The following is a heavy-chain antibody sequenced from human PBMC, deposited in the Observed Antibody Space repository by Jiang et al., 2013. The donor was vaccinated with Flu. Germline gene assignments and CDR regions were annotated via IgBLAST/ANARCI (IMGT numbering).Heavy chain of an antibody. D-gene: IGHD5-18*01. CDR1: VGPSVVTT. J-gene: IGHJ4*02. Sequence: LLKPSETLSLTCAVYVGPSVVTTGVGSASPQEGAGVDWEINHRGSTNYNPSLKSRVSISVDTSKNQFSLKVTSVTAADTAIYFCARGRSRTARFDSWGQVTL. CDR3: ARGRSRTARFDS. CDR2: INHRGST. V-gene: IGHV4-34*01.